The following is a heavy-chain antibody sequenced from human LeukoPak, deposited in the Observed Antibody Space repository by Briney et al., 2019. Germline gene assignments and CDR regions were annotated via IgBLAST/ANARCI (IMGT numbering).Heavy chain of an antibody. V-gene: IGHV1-8*03. CDR1: GYTFTSYD. CDR3: ARGISGWYVGGFDP. D-gene: IGHD6-19*01. CDR2: MNPNCGNT. Sequence: GASVKVSCKASGYTFTSYDINWVRQATGQGLEWMGWMNPNCGNTGYAQKFQGRVTITRNTSISTAYMELSSLRSEDTAVYYCARGISGWYVGGFDPWGQGTLVTVSS. J-gene: IGHJ5*02.